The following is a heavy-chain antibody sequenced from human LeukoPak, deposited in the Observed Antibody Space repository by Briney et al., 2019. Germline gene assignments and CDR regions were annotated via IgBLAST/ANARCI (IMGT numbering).Heavy chain of an antibody. CDR3: ARGVPYGPTYEFFDY. J-gene: IGHJ4*02. CDR2: IYYSGST. Sequence: SETLSLTCTVSGGSITIYYWSWIRQPPGKGLECIGYIYYSGSTNYNPSLKSRVTISLHTSKNQFSLKLNSVTAADTAVYYCARGVPYGPTYEFFDYWGQGTLVTVSS. D-gene: IGHD3-10*01. V-gene: IGHV4-59*01. CDR1: GGSITIYY.